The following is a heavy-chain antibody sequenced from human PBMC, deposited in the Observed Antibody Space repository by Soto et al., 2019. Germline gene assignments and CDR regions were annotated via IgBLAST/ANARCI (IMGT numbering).Heavy chain of an antibody. V-gene: IGHV1-69*01. CDR2: IIPIFGTA. Sequence: QVQLVQSGAEVKKPGSSVKVSCKASGGTFSSYAISWVRQAPGQGLEWMGGIIPIFGTANYAQKFQGRVTITADESTSTAYMELSSLRSEDTVVYYCAREEAYCGGDCYSDYWGQGTLVTVSS. CDR3: AREEAYCGGDCYSDY. D-gene: IGHD2-21*02. J-gene: IGHJ4*02. CDR1: GGTFSSYA.